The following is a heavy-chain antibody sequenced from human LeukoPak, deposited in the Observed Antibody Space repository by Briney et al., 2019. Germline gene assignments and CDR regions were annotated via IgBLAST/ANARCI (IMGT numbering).Heavy chain of an antibody. J-gene: IGHJ4*02. Sequence: SETLSLTCAVYGGSFSGYYWSWIRQPPGKGLEWIGEINHSGSTNYNPSLKSRVTISVDTSKNQFSLKLSSVTAADTAVYYCARDGRFPPEVLPRYFDYWGQGTLVTVSS. V-gene: IGHV4-34*01. CDR3: ARDGRFPPEVLPRYFDY. CDR1: GGSFSGYY. D-gene: IGHD1-26*01. CDR2: INHSGST.